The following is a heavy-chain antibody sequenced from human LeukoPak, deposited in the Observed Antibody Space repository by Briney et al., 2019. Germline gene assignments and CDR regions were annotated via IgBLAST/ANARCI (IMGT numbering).Heavy chain of an antibody. J-gene: IGHJ6*04. D-gene: IGHD3-10*01. CDR3: ARHGEYGSGSYFYYGMDV. V-gene: IGHV5-51*01. CDR1: GYSFTSYW. CDR2: IYPGDSDT. Sequence: GESLKISCKGSGYSFTSYWIGWVRQMPGKGLECMGIIYPGDSDTRYSPSFQGQVTISADKSISTAYLQWSSLKASDTAMYYCARHGEYGSGSYFYYGMDVWGKGTTVTVSS.